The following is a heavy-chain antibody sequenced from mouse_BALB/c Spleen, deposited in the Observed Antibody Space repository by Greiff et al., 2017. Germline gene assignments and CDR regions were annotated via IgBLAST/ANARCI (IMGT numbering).Heavy chain of an antibody. V-gene: IGHV5-6*01. CDR3: ARQSGDYDAMDY. J-gene: IGHJ4*01. CDR2: ISSGGSYT. CDR1: GFTFSSYG. Sequence: EVMLVESGGDLVKPGGSLKLSCAASGFTFSSYGMSWVRQTPVKRLEWVATISSGGSYTYYPDSVKGRFTISRDNAKNTLYLQMSSLKSEDTAMYDCARQSGDYDAMDYWGQGTSVTVSS.